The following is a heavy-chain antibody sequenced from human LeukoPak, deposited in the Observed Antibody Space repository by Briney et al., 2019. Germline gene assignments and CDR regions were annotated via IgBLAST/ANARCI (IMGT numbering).Heavy chain of an antibody. CDR2: INTNTGNP. Sequence: ASVKVSCKASGYSFTTFAMNWVRQAPGQGLEWMGWINTNTGNPTYAQDFTGRFVFSLDTSVTTTFLEISSLKAEDAAIYYCARSSWIQQSSDFWGQGTLVTVSS. V-gene: IGHV7-4-1*02. CDR1: GYSFTTFA. D-gene: IGHD5-18*01. J-gene: IGHJ4*02. CDR3: ARSSWIQQSSDF.